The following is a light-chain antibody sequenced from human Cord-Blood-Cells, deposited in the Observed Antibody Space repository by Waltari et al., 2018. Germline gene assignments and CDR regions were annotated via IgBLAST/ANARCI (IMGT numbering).Light chain of an antibody. V-gene: IGKV3-20*01. CDR2: GAS. Sequence: EIVLTQFPGTLSLSPGQRATLSCRARQSVSSSYLAWYQQKPGQSPRLLIYGASSRATGIPDRFSGSGSGTAFTLTISRLEPEDFAVYYCQQYGSSPLTFGGGTKAEIK. CDR3: QQYGSSPLT. CDR1: QSVSSSY. J-gene: IGKJ4*01.